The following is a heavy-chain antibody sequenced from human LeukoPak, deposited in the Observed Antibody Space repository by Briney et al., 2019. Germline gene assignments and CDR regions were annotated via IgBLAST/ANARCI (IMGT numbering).Heavy chain of an antibody. CDR1: GFTFSSYA. D-gene: IGHD2-2*01. Sequence: GRSLRLSCAASGFTFSSYAMHWVRQAPGKGLEWLAIISSDGINKNYADSVKGRFTISRDNSKNTLYLQMNSLRIDDTAVYYCARDHQWTIATSWFADNWGQGTLVTVSS. V-gene: IGHV3-30-3*01. CDR2: ISSDGINK. J-gene: IGHJ4*02. CDR3: ARDHQWTIATSWFADN.